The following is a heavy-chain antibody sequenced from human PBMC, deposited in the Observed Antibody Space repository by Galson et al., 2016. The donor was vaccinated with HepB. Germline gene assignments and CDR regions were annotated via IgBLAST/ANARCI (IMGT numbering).Heavy chain of an antibody. V-gene: IGHV1-46*01. J-gene: IGHJ5*02. CDR1: GYTFTKYW. Sequence: SCKASGYTFTKYWMHWVRQAPGQGLEWMGLINPSGTSRRYAEKFQGRVTLTRDMSTSTDYMELSSLRSEDTAVYYCARDNSMMETSWWFDPWGQGTLVTVPS. D-gene: IGHD3-22*01. CDR2: INPSGTSR. CDR3: ARDNSMMETSWWFDP.